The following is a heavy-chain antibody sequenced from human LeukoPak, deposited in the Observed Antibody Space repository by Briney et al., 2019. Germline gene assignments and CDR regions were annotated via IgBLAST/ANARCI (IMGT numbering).Heavy chain of an antibody. CDR1: GGSISSYY. D-gene: IGHD1-26*01. CDR2: IYYSGST. J-gene: IGHJ4*02. CDR3: ARGGAATNDY. Sequence: PSETLSLTCTVSGGSISSYYWSWIRQPPGKGLEWIGYIYYSGSTNYNPSLRSRVTISVDTSKNQFSLKLSSVTAADTAVYYCARGGAATNDYWGQGTLVTVSS. V-gene: IGHV4-59*01.